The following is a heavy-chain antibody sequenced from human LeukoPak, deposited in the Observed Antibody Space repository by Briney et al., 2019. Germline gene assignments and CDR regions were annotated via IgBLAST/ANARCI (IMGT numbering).Heavy chain of an antibody. CDR3: AREFYYESSAYGFEY. Sequence: ASVKVSCKASGYTFSSYSMHWVRQAPEQGLEWMGIINPSGGSTSYAQKFQGRVTMTRDTSTSTVYMGLSSLRSEDTAVYYCAREFYYESSAYGFEYWGQGTLVTVSS. J-gene: IGHJ4*02. CDR1: GYTFSSYS. D-gene: IGHD3-22*01. V-gene: IGHV1-46*01. CDR2: INPSGGST.